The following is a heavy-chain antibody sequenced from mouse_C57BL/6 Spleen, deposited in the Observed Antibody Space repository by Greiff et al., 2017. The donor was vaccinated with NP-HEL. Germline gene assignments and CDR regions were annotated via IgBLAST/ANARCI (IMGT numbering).Heavy chain of an antibody. CDR2: ISSGSSTL. CDR3: ARPWQRAMDY. D-gene: IGHD6-1*01. J-gene: IGHJ4*01. CDR1: GFTFSDYG. Sequence: EVMLVESGGGLVKPGGSLKLSCAASGFTFSDYGMHWVRQAPEKGLEWVAYISSGSSTLYYADTVKGRFTISRDNAKNTLFLQMTSLRSEDTAMYYCARPWQRAMDYWGQGTSVTVSS. V-gene: IGHV5-17*01.